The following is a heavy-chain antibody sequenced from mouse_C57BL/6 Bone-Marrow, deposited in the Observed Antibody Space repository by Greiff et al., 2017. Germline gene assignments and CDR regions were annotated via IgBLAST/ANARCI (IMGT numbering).Heavy chain of an antibody. J-gene: IGHJ2*01. CDR3: ARTNPLYYGNYEYFDY. CDR1: GYTFTSYW. CDR2: INPSNGGT. D-gene: IGHD2-1*01. V-gene: IGHV1-53*01. Sequence: QVQLQQPGTELVKPGASVKLSCKASGYTFTSYWMHWVKQRPGQGLEWIGNINPSNGGTNYNEKFKSKATLTVDKSSSTAYMQLSSLTSEDSAVYYCARTNPLYYGNYEYFDYWGQGTTLTVSS.